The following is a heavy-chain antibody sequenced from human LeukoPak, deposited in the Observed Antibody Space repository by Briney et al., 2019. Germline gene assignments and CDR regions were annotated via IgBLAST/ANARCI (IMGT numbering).Heavy chain of an antibody. J-gene: IGHJ5*02. CDR2: MNPNSGNT. CDR3: ARGIAATNWFDP. Sequence: ASVKVSCKASGYTFTSYDINWVRQATGLGLEWMGWMNPNSGNTGYAQKFQGRVTMTRNTSISTAYMELSSLRSEDTAVYYCARGIAATNWFDPWGQGTLVTVSS. CDR1: GYTFTSYD. V-gene: IGHV1-8*01. D-gene: IGHD6-13*01.